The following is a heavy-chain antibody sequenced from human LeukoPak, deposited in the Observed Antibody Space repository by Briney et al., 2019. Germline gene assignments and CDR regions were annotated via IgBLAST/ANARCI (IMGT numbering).Heavy chain of an antibody. Sequence: SGGSLRLSCAASGFTFSSYAMSWVRQAPGKGLEWVSAISGSGGSTYYADSVKGRFTISRDNSKNTLYLQMNSLRAEDTAVYYCAKDLDSSGYNYYYGMDVWGQGTTVTVSS. D-gene: IGHD3-22*01. CDR3: AKDLDSSGYNYYYGMDV. CDR2: ISGSGGST. V-gene: IGHV3-23*01. J-gene: IGHJ6*02. CDR1: GFTFSSYA.